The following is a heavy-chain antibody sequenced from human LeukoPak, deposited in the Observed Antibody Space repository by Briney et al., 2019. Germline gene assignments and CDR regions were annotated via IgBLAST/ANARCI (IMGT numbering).Heavy chain of an antibody. D-gene: IGHD3-16*02. CDR1: GYTITGYY. CDR2: INPNSGGT. V-gene: IGHV1-2*02. Sequence: ASVKVSCKASGYTITGYYMHWVRQAPGQGLEWMGWINPNSGGTNYAQKFQGRVTMTRDTSISTAYMELSRLRSDDTAVYYCARHPGSNPHNWFDPWGQGTLVTVSS. J-gene: IGHJ5*02. CDR3: ARHPGSNPHNWFDP.